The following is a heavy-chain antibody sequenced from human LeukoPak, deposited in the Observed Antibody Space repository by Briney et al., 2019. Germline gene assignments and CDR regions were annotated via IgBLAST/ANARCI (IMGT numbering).Heavy chain of an antibody. V-gene: IGHV3-9*03. Sequence: GRSLRLSCAASGFTFDDYAMHWVRQAPGKGLEWVSGISWNSGSIGYADSVKGRFTISRDNAKNSLYLQMNSLRAEDMALYYCAKDGYGYSFTFDYWGQGTLVTVSS. J-gene: IGHJ4*02. CDR3: AKDGYGYSFTFDY. D-gene: IGHD5-18*01. CDR2: ISWNSGSI. CDR1: GFTFDDYA.